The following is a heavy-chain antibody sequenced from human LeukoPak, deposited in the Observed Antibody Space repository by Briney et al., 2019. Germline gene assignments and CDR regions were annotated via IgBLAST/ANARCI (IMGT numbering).Heavy chain of an antibody. V-gene: IGHV3-43*02. CDR1: GFTFDDYA. CDR2: ISGDGGST. D-gene: IGHD3-3*01. Sequence: GGSLRLSCAASGFTFDDYAMHWVRQAPGKGLEWVSLISGDGGSTYYADSVKGRFTISRDNSKNSLYLQMNSLRPEDTALYYCAKDMAPITIFGVAHYYYGMDVWGQGTTVTVSS. J-gene: IGHJ6*02. CDR3: AKDMAPITIFGVAHYYYGMDV.